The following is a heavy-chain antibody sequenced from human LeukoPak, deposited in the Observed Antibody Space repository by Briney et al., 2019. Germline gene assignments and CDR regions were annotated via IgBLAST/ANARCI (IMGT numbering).Heavy chain of an antibody. CDR2: INHSGST. D-gene: IGHD3-3*01. V-gene: IGHV4-34*01. CDR1: GGSFSGYY. J-gene: IGHJ6*02. CDR3: ARCSTDYDFWSGFRYYYYGMDV. Sequence: SETLSLTCAVYGGSFSGYYWSWIRQPPGKGLEWIGEINHSGSTNYNPSLKSRVTISVDTSKNQFSLKLSSVTAADTAVYYCARCSTDYDFWSGFRYYYYGMDVWGQGTTVTVS.